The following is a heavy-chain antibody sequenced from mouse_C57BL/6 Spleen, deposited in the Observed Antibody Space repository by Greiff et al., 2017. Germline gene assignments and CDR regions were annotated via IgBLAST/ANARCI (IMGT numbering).Heavy chain of an antibody. V-gene: IGHV5-17*01. CDR3: ARWGDYDDWYFDV. Sequence: EVMLVESGGGLVKPGGSLKLSCAASGFTFSDYGMHWVRQAPEKGLEWVAYISSGSSTIYYADTVKGRFTISRDNAKNTLFLQMTSLRSEDTAMYYCARWGDYDDWYFDVWGTGTTVTVSS. CDR2: ISSGSSTI. J-gene: IGHJ1*03. CDR1: GFTFSDYG. D-gene: IGHD2-4*01.